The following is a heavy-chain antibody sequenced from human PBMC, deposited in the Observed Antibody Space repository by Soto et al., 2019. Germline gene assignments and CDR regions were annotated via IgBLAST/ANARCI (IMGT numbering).Heavy chain of an antibody. Sequence: SETLSLTCTVSGGSVSSSSYYWGWIRQPPGKGLEWIGSIYYSGSTYYNPSLKSRVTISVDTSKNQFSLKLSSVTAADTAVYYCARQDIVLMVYANDYWGQGTLVTVSS. J-gene: IGHJ4*02. D-gene: IGHD2-8*01. CDR3: ARQDIVLMVYANDY. CDR1: GGSVSSSSYY. CDR2: IYYSGST. V-gene: IGHV4-39*01.